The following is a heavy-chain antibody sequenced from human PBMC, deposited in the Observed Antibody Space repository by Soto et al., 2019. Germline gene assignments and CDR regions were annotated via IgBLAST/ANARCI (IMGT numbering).Heavy chain of an antibody. V-gene: IGHV3-23*01. D-gene: IGHD2-2*01. CDR1: GFTFSSYA. Sequence: GGSLRLSCAASGFTFSSYAMSWVRQAPGKGLEWVSAISGSGGSTYYADSVKGRFTISRDNSKNTLYLQMNSLRAEDTAVYYCAKVVSRYCSSTSCPARDYWGQGTLVTVS. CDR3: AKVVSRYCSSTSCPARDY. CDR2: ISGSGGST. J-gene: IGHJ4*02.